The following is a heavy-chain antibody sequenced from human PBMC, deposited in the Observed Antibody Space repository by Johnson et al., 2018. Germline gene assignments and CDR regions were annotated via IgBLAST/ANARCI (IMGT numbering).Heavy chain of an antibody. CDR2: IKEDGSEK. V-gene: IGHV3-7*01. CDR1: GFSFSTYW. J-gene: IGHJ6*03. Sequence: VQLQESGGGLVQPGGSLRLSCAASGFSFSTYWMTWVRQAPGKGLKWVANIKEDGSEKYYVDSVKGRFTISRDNAKNSLFLQMNSLRADEAAVYYCVRVTSPLRFLEWVGDHSYDMDVWGKGTTVTVSS. CDR3: VRVTSPLRFLEWVGDHSYDMDV. D-gene: IGHD3-3*01.